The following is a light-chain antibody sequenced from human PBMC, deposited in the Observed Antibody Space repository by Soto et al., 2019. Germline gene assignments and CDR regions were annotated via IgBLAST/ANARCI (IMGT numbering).Light chain of an antibody. CDR2: KAS. CDR1: QSISSW. V-gene: IGKV1-5*03. J-gene: IGKJ1*01. CDR3: QQYNDKWT. Sequence: DIQMTQSPSTLSASVGDRVTITCRASQSISSWLAWYQQKPGKAPNLLIYKASSLQSGVPSRFSGSGSGTEFTLTSSSLQPEDCGTDYCQQYNDKWTFGQGTKVEIK.